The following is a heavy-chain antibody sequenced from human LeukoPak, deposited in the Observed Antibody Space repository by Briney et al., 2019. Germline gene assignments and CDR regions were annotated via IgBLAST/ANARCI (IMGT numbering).Heavy chain of an antibody. Sequence: GGSLRLSCAASEFTFSSYSMNWVRQAPGKGLEWVSSISSSSSYIYYADSVKGRFTISRDNAKNSLYLQMNSLKADDTAVYYCAKHRGYQLNWFDPWGQGTLVTVSS. CDR1: EFTFSSYS. J-gene: IGHJ5*02. V-gene: IGHV3-21*01. D-gene: IGHD5-18*01. CDR2: ISSSSSYI. CDR3: AKHRGYQLNWFDP.